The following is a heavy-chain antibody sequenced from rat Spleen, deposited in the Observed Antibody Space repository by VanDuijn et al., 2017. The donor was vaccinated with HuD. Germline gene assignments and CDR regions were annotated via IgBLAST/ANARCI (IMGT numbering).Heavy chain of an antibody. CDR2: ISSGGGGT. CDR1: GFTFSSFP. D-gene: IGHD1-10*01. V-gene: IGHV5-22*01. Sequence: EVQLVESGGGLVQPGRSLKLSCAASGFTFSSFPMAWVRQAPKKGLEWVAYISSGGGGTYYGDSVKGRFTISSYNAKSTLYLQMNSLRSEDTATYYCARHGIITTTRYFDFWGPGTMVTVSS. J-gene: IGHJ1*01. CDR3: ARHGIITTTRYFDF.